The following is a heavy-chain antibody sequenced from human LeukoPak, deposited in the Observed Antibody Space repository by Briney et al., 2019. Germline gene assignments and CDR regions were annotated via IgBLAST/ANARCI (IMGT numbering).Heavy chain of an antibody. D-gene: IGHD6-13*01. CDR1: GASITSYY. J-gene: IGHJ6*02. CDR2: VFYSGST. Sequence: SETLSLTCTVSGASITSYYWSWIRQPPGKGLEWIGYVFYSGSTNYNPSLQSRVTISLDTSNNQFSLKLSSVTAADTAVYYCARDGRQQLPTGEPYYYYGMDVWGQGTTVTVSS. V-gene: IGHV4-59*01. CDR3: ARDGRQQLPTGEPYYYYGMDV.